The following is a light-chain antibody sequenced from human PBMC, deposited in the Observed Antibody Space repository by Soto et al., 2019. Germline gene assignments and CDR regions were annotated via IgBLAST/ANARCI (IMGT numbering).Light chain of an antibody. CDR3: QQYESTPPT. CDR2: WAS. J-gene: IGKJ2*01. CDR1: QGVLYTSNNKNY. Sequence: DIVMTQSPDSLAVSLGKRATINCKSSQGVLYTSNNKNYLVWYQQRPGQPPKLLIYWASTRESGVPDRFSGSGSGTDFTLTITSLQAEDVAVYYCQQYESTPPTFGQGTKLEIK. V-gene: IGKV4-1*01.